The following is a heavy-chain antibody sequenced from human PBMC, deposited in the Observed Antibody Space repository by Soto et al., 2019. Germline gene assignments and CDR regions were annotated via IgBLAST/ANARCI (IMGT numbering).Heavy chain of an antibody. Sequence: SETLSLTCTVSGASISGFYWSWIRKSAGKGLEWIGNVYFTGTIIYNPSPKSRVTMSVDTYKDQFFLKLTSVTAADTAVYYCARYCNNSDCRHLYYFDYWGLGTLVTVSS. J-gene: IGHJ4*02. CDR2: VYFTGTI. CDR1: GASISGFY. V-gene: IGHV4-4*07. CDR3: ARYCNNSDCRHLYYFDY. D-gene: IGHD2-8*01.